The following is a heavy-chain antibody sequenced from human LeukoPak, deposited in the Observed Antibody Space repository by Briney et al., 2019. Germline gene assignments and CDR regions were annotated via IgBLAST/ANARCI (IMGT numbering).Heavy chain of an antibody. V-gene: IGHV3-30*18. Sequence: GGSLRLSCAASGFTFDTYGMHWVRQAPGKGLEWVAVISHDGVDKYYADPVKGRFTISRDNSKNTVSLQVNSLRAEDTAAYYCAKGGYCSATRCYVGKGMDDWGQGTLVTVSS. J-gene: IGHJ4*02. CDR3: AKGGYCSATRCYVGKGMDD. CDR1: GFTFDTYG. D-gene: IGHD2-2*01. CDR2: ISHDGVDK.